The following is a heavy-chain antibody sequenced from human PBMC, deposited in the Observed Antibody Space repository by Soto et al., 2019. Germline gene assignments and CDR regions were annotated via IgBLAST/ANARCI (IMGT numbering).Heavy chain of an antibody. Sequence: QVQLLESGGGVVQPGRSLRLSCVASGFTFHVYAMLWVSQAPGKGLEWGAGIAYDGSSKYLADSVRGRFTITRDNSKNTLFLQINTLTSEDTAVYFCARVGRAVAGDYWGHGTLVTVSS. CDR3: ARVGRAVAGDY. V-gene: IGHV3-30-3*01. CDR2: IAYDGSSK. CDR1: GFTFHVYA. D-gene: IGHD6-19*01. J-gene: IGHJ4*01.